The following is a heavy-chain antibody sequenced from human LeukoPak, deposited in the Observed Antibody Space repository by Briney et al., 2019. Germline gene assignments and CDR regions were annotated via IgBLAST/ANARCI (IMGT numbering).Heavy chain of an antibody. D-gene: IGHD5-12*01. CDR1: GYTFTSYY. J-gene: IGHJ6*03. CDR2: INPSGGST. CDR3: ARGSDVPTRNIVATISRWWNYYYYMDV. Sequence: ASVKVSCKASGYTFTSYYMHRVRQAPGQGLEWMGIINPSGGSTSYAQKFQGRVTMTRDMSTSTVYMELSSLRSEDTAVYYCARGSDVPTRNIVATISRWWNYYYYMDVWGKGTTVTISS. V-gene: IGHV1-46*01.